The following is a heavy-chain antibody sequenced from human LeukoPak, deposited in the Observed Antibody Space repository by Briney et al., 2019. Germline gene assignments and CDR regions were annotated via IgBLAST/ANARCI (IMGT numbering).Heavy chain of an antibody. CDR3: ATVGSVPAAMNYYYYYMDV. CDR2: VDPEDGET. D-gene: IGHD2-2*01. CDR1: GYTFTDYY. Sequence: ASVKVSCKASGYTFTDYYMHWVQQAPGKGLEWMGLVDPEDGETIYAEKFQGRVTITADTSTDTVYMELSSLRSEDTAVYYCATVGSVPAAMNYYYYYMDVWGKGTTVTVSS. V-gene: IGHV1-69-2*01. J-gene: IGHJ6*03.